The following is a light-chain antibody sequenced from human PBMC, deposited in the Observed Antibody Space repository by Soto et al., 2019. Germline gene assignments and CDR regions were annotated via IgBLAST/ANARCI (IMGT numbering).Light chain of an antibody. Sequence: QSVLTQPAAVSGYPGQSITISCSGTGSDVGNNNLVSWYQQHPGKAPKVMIYDVSKRPSGVSNRFSGSKSGNTASLTISGLQAEDEADYYCCSYGGTTTLYVFGTGTKVTVL. CDR3: CSYGGTTTLYV. V-gene: IGLV2-23*02. CDR2: DVS. CDR1: GSDVGNNNL. J-gene: IGLJ1*01.